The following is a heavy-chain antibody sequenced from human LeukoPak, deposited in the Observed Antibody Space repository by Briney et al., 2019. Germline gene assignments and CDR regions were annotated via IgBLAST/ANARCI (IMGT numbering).Heavy chain of an antibody. D-gene: IGHD3-22*01. V-gene: IGHV1-46*01. CDR2: INPSGDST. Sequence: GASVKVSCKASGYTFTSYYMHWVRQAPGQGLEWMGIINPSGDSTSYAQKFQGRVTMTRDTSTSTVYMELSSLRSEDTAVYYCARDSTMNYYDSSGYHPHFDYWGQGTLVTVSS. CDR3: ARDSTMNYYDSSGYHPHFDY. CDR1: GYTFTSYY. J-gene: IGHJ4*02.